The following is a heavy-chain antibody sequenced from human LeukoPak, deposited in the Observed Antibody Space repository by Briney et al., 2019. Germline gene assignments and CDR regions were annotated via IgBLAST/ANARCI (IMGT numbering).Heavy chain of an antibody. CDR2: ISAGNGNT. CDR3: ARKGSYYDSSGYYYEGNFDY. Sequence: GASVKVSCKASGYTFTSYAMHWVRQAPGQRLEWMGWISAGNGNTKYSQKFQGRVTITRDTSASTAYMELSSLRSEDTAVYYCARKGSYYDSSGYYYEGNFDYWGQGTLVTVSS. J-gene: IGHJ4*02. D-gene: IGHD3-22*01. V-gene: IGHV1-3*01. CDR1: GYTFTSYA.